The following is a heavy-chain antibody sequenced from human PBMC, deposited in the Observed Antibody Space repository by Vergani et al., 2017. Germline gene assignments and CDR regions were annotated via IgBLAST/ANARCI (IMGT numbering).Heavy chain of an antibody. CDR3: ATIGYRRWGYYFDY. CDR1: VYSISSNNC. D-gene: IGHD2-2*02. CDR2: ICHTEDT. J-gene: IGHJ4*02. Sequence: QVQLQESGPGLVKPPGTLSLTCAVSVYSISSNNCWTWVRQPPGKGLEWIGEICHTEDTKYSPSLKSRVTVSVDESRNLFSLRLNSVTAADTAVYYCATIGYRRWGYYFDYWGQGILVTVSS. V-gene: IGHV4-4*03.